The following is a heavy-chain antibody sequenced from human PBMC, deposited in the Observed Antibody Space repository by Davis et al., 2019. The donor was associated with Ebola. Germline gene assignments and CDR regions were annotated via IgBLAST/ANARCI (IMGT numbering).Heavy chain of an antibody. CDR3: TRSKTTTGDDY. J-gene: IGHJ4*02. D-gene: IGHD4-17*01. CDR2: IRSKANSYAT. CDR1: GFTFSGSA. Sequence: GESLKISCAASGFTFSGSAMHWVRQASGKGLEWVGRIRSKANSYATAYAASVKGRFTISRDDSKNTAYLQMNSMKTEDTAVYYCTRSKTTTGDDYWGQGTLVTVSS. V-gene: IGHV3-73*01.